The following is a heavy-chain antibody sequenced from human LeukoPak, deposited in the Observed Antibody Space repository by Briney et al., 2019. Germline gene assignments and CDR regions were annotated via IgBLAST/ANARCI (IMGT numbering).Heavy chain of an antibody. CDR2: IYYSGST. V-gene: IGHV4-59*01. J-gene: IGHJ5*02. D-gene: IGHD2-15*01. CDR3: AREVVVAAKNWFDP. CDR1: GGSISSYY. Sequence: SETLSLTCTVSGGSISSYYWSWIRQPPGKGLEWVGYIYYSGSTNYNPSLKSRVTISVDTSKNQFSPKLSSVTAADTAVYYCAREVVVAAKNWFDPWGQGTLVTVSS.